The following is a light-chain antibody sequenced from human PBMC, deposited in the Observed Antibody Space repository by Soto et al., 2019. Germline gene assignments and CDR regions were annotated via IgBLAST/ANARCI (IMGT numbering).Light chain of an antibody. CDR1: SSDVGGYNY. CDR2: AVS. Sequence: QSALTQPASVSGSPGQSITISCTGTSSDVGGYNYVSWYQQHPGKAPKLIIYAVSNRPSGVSSRFSDSKSGNTASLTISGLQAEDEADYYCSSRSSYTTSSFVVFGGGTKLTVL. CDR3: SSRSSYTTSSFVV. J-gene: IGLJ2*01. V-gene: IGLV2-14*01.